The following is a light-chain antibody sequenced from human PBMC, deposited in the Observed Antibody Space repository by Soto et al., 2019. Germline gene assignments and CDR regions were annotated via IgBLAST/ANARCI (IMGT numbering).Light chain of an antibody. J-gene: IGLJ1*01. V-gene: IGLV2-14*01. Sequence: SALAQPASVSVSPGQSITISCTGTSSDVGAYNYVSWYQQHPGKAPKLMIYEVSHRPSGVSNRFSGSKSGNTASLTISGLQAEDEADYYCSLYTGSSTLVFATGTKVTVL. CDR3: SLYTGSSTLV. CDR1: SSDVGAYNY. CDR2: EVS.